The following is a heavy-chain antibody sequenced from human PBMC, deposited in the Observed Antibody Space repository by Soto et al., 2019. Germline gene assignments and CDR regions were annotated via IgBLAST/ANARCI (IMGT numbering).Heavy chain of an antibody. Sequence: GRTLRLSXAASGFTFSSHWMHWVRQAPGKGLVWVSHIGPDGSSTRDADSVQGRFTISRDNARNTLYLQMNSLRDEDTAVYYCARDNNWSYDYWGQGILVTVSS. CDR1: GFTFSSHW. CDR2: IGPDGSST. V-gene: IGHV3-74*01. D-gene: IGHD1-1*01. CDR3: ARDNNWSYDY. J-gene: IGHJ4*02.